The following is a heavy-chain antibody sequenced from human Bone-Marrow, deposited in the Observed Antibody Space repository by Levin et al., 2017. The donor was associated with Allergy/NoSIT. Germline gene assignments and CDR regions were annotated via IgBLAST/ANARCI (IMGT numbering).Heavy chain of an antibody. CDR2: ISWNSRNI. D-gene: IGHD3-10*01. J-gene: IGHJ6*02. Sequence: GGSLRLSCAASGFTFDDHAMHWVRQVPGKGLEWVSSISWNSRNIRYADSVKGRFTISRDNGQNTLFLQMNGLRVEDTALYYCAKDRGMVRVSNDMDVWGQGTTVTVSS. CDR1: GFTFDDHA. V-gene: IGHV3-9*01. CDR3: AKDRGMVRVSNDMDV.